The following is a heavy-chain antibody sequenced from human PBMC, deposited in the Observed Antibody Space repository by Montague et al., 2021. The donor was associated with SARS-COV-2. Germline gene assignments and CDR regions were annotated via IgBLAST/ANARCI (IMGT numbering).Heavy chain of an antibody. V-gene: IGHV4-39*02. J-gene: IGHJ3*02. D-gene: IGHD1/OR15-1a*01. CDR2: IYFTGKT. CDR1: GDSVSRSNYY. Sequence: SETLSLTCSVSGDSVSRSNYYWAWIRQPPGMGLEWIGSIYFTGKTYYHPSLKSRVTISIDTSKNHFSLRLSSVTAADSAVCYCARCGLNNAFDIWGLGTMVTVSS. CDR3: ARCGLNNAFDI.